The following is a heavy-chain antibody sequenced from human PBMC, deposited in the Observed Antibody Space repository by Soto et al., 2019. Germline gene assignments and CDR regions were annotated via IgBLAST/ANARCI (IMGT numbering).Heavy chain of an antibody. V-gene: IGHV4-31*03. CDR2: IYYTVST. CDR1: GGSISSGGYY. J-gene: IGHJ5*02. D-gene: IGHD2-15*01. CDR3: AREGDYCSGGSCDRGFDP. Sequence: QVQLQESGPGLVKPSQTLSLTCTVSGGSISSGGYYWSWIRQHPAKGLEWIGYIYYTVSTYYNPSVKTRVTISLDTAKNQFSLKLSSVTAADTAVYYCAREGDYCSGGSCDRGFDPWGQGTLVTVSS.